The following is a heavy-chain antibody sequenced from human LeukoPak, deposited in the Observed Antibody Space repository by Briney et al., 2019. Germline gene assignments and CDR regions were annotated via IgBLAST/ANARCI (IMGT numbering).Heavy chain of an antibody. V-gene: IGHV4-39*01. J-gene: IGHJ4*02. CDR1: GSSIISSSYY. D-gene: IGHD3-10*01. CDR2: IYYSGNP. Sequence: SETLSLTCTVSGSSIISSSYYWGWIRQPPGRGLEWIGNIYYSGNPYYNPSLKRRVTISVDTSKNQFSLKLSSVTAADTAVYYCARHENGDNYFDNWGQGTLVSVSA. CDR3: ARHENGDNYFDN.